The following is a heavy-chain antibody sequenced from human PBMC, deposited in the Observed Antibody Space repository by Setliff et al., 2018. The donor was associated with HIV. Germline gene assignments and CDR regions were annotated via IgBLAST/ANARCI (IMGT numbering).Heavy chain of an antibody. CDR1: GDSISSDFY. V-gene: IGHV4-38-2*02. CDR2: IYHSGNT. J-gene: IGHJ3*02. Sequence: SETLSLTCTVSGDSISSDFYWGWIRQPPGKGLEWIASIYHSGNTYYMPSLQSRVTISVDMSKNQFSLHLNSVTAADTAVYYCARKEKGGAFDIWGLGTLVTVSS. CDR3: ARKEKGGAFDI.